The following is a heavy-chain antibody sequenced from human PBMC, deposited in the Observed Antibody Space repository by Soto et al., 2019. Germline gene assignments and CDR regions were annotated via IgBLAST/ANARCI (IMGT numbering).Heavy chain of an antibody. D-gene: IGHD5-12*01. J-gene: IGHJ4*02. CDR1: GFTFSSYG. V-gene: IGHV3-33*01. CDR2: IWYDGSNK. CDR3: ASGDGYKLPDPFDY. Sequence: GSLRLSCAASGFTFSSYGMHWVRQAPGKGLEWVAVIWYDGSNKYYADSVKGRFTISRDNSKNTLYLQMNSLRAEDTAVYYCASGDGYKLPDPFDYWGQGTLVTVSS.